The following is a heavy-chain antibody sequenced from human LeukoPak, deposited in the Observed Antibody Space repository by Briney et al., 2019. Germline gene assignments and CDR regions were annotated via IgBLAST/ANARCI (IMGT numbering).Heavy chain of an antibody. Sequence: SVKVSCKASGGTFSSYAISWVRQAPGQGLEWMGGIIPIFGTANYAQKFQGRVTITADESTSTAYMELSSLRSEDTAVYYCARDNHYGSGSSDFWGQGTLVTVSS. CDR2: IIPIFGTA. CDR1: GGTFSSYA. V-gene: IGHV1-69*01. CDR3: ARDNHYGSGSSDF. J-gene: IGHJ4*02. D-gene: IGHD3-10*01.